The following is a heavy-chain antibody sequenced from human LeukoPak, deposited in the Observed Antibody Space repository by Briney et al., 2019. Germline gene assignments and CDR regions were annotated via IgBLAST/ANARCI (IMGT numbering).Heavy chain of an antibody. CDR3: ARCDRGPHTAMADY. Sequence: GASVKVSCKASGYTFTSYGFSWGRQAPGQGLEWMGWISAYNGNTNYAQKLQGSVTMTTDTSTSTAYMELRSLRSDDTAVYYCARCDRGPHTAMADYWGQGTLVTVSS. CDR2: ISAYNGNT. J-gene: IGHJ4*02. CDR1: GYTFTSYG. D-gene: IGHD5-18*01. V-gene: IGHV1-18*01.